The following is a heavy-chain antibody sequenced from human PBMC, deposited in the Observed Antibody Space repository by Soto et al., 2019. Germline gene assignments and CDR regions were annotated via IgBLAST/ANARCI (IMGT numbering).Heavy chain of an antibody. CDR1: GGSFSGYY. CDR2: INHSGST. J-gene: IGHJ5*02. CDR3: ARGRYFSSTSCYPNWFDP. Sequence: SETLSLTCAVYGGSFSGYYWSWIRQPPGKGLEWIGEINHSGSTNYNPSLKSRVTISVDTSKNQFSLKLSSVTAADTAVYYCARGRYFSSTSCYPNWFDPWGQGTLVTVSS. V-gene: IGHV4-34*01. D-gene: IGHD2-2*01.